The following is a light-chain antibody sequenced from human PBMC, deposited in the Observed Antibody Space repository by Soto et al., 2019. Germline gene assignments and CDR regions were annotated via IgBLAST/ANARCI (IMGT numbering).Light chain of an antibody. J-gene: IGKJ1*01. CDR3: QQYGSSGT. CDR1: QSVGSD. V-gene: IGKV3-20*01. CDR2: DAS. Sequence: EIVMTQSPATLSLSPGERATLSCRASQSVGSDLAWYQQKPGQAPTLVIYDASIRAAGVPARFSGSGSGTDFSLTISRMEPEDVAVDYCQQYGSSGTFGQGTKVDIK.